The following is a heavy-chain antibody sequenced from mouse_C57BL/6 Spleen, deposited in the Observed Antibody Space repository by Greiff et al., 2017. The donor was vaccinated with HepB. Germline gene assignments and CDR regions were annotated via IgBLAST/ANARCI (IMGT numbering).Heavy chain of an antibody. J-gene: IGHJ2*01. D-gene: IGHD1-1*01. CDR1: GYTFTSYW. CDR3: ARGYGSSYRRYFDY. CDR2: IDPSDSET. Sequence: VQLQQSGAELARPGSSVKLSCKASGYTFTSYWMHWVKQRPIQGLEWIGNIDPSDSETHYNQKFKDKATLTVDKSSSTAYMQLSSLTSEDSAVYYCARGYGSSYRRYFDYWGQGTTLTVSS. V-gene: IGHV1-52*01.